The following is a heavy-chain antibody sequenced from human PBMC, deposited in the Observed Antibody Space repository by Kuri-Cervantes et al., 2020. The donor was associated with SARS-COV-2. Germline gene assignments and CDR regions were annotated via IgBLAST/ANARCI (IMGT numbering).Heavy chain of an antibody. V-gene: IGHV3-23*01. J-gene: IGHJ4*02. D-gene: IGHD6-6*01. CDR2: ISGNGGST. Sequence: GESPKISCAASGFTFSSHAMSWVRQAPGKGLEWVSAISGNGGSTYYADSVKGRFTISRDNSKNTLYLQMNSLRAEDTAVYYFGKDREYSSSIGQVDYWGQGTLVTVSS. CDR1: GFTFSSHA. CDR3: GKDREYSSSIGQVDY.